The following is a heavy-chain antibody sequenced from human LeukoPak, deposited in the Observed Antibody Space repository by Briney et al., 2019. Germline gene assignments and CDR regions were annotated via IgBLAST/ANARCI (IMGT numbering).Heavy chain of an antibody. D-gene: IGHD6-19*01. Sequence: SETLSLTCTVSGGSISSSSYYWGWIRQPPGKGLEWIGSIYYSGSTYYNPSLKSRVTISVDTSKNQFSLKLSSVTAADTAVYYCARSYSSGWSPGFYWGQGTLVTVSS. CDR1: GGSISSSSYY. J-gene: IGHJ4*02. V-gene: IGHV4-39*01. CDR2: IYYSGST. CDR3: ARSYSSGWSPGFY.